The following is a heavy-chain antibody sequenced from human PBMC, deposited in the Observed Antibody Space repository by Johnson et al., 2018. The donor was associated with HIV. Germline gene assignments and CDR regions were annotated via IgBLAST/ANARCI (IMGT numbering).Heavy chain of an antibody. CDR1: GFTFSSYG. D-gene: IGHD3-22*01. CDR3: ARDRGNYYDSSGYYGLGAFDI. V-gene: IGHV3-20*04. Sequence: VQLVESGGGVVQPGRSLKLSCVESGFTFSSYGMHWVRQAPGKGLEWVSGINWNGDSTGYADSVKGRFTISRDNAKNYLYLQMNSLRAEDTAVYYCARDRGNYYDSSGYYGLGAFDIWGQGTMVTVSS. CDR2: INWNGDST. J-gene: IGHJ3*02.